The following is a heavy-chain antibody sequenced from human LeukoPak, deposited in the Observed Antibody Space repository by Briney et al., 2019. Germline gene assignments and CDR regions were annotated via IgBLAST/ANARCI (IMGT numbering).Heavy chain of an antibody. D-gene: IGHD4-23*01. CDR3: ARFYGGNSGMLPRATFDI. J-gene: IGHJ3*02. V-gene: IGHV4-31*03. CDR2: IYYSGST. Sequence: PSQTLSLTCTVSGDSTSSGGYYWGWIRQHPGKGLEWIGYIYYSGSTYYNPSLRSRVTISVDMSKNQFSLKLNPVTAADTAVYYCARFYGGNSGMLPRATFDIWGQGTMVTVSS. CDR1: GDSTSSGGYY.